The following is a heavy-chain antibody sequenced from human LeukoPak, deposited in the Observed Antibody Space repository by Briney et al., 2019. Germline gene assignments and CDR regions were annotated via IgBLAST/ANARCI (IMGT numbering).Heavy chain of an antibody. CDR1: GFTFDDYA. V-gene: IGHV3-9*01. D-gene: IGHD1-26*01. CDR3: AKDRGGSYNY. CDR2: ISWNSGSI. J-gene: IGHJ4*02. Sequence: SRSLRLSCAASGFTFDDYAMHWVRQAPGKGLEWVSGISWNSGSIGYADSVKGRFTISRDNAKNSLYLQMNSLRAEDTALYYCAKDRGGSYNYWGQGTLVTVSS.